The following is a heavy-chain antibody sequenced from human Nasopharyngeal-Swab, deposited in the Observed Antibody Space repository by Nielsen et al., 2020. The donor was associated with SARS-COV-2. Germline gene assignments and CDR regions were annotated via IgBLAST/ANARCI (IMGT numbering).Heavy chain of an antibody. Sequence: GESLKISCAASGFTFSSYTMNWVRQAPGKGLEWVSSISPTSDYIYYAESAKGRFTISRDNAKNSLFLQMNSLRAEETAIYYCVRGSYGYYDSWGQGALITVSS. CDR2: ISPTSDYI. CDR1: GFTFSSYT. D-gene: IGHD4-17*01. V-gene: IGHV3-21*06. J-gene: IGHJ5*01. CDR3: VRGSYGYYDS.